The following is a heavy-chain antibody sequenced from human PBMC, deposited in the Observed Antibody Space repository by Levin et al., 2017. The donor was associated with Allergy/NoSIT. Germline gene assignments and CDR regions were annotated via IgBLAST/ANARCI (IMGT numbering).Heavy chain of an antibody. D-gene: IGHD6-19*01. Sequence: GGSLRLSCKASGYTFTSYDINWVRQATGQGLEWMGWMNPNSGNTGYAQKFQGRVTMTRNTSISTAYMELSSLRSEDTAVYYCARGQQWLPHESWGQGTLVTVSS. CDR1: GYTFTSYD. CDR2: MNPNSGNT. CDR3: ARGQQWLPHES. J-gene: IGHJ4*02. V-gene: IGHV1-8*01.